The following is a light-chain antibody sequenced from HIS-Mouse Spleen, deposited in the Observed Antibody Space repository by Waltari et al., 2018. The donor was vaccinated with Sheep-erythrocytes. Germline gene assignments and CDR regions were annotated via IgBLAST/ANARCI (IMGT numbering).Light chain of an antibody. CDR2: EVS. CDR1: SSDVGGYNY. Sequence: QPALTQPPSASGSPGQSVTLPCTGPSSDVGGYNYVPWYQQHPGKAPKLMIYEVSKRPSGVPDRFSGSKSGNTASLTVSGLQAEDEADYYCSSYAGSNNFVFGTGTKVTVL. CDR3: SSYAGSNNFV. J-gene: IGLJ1*01. V-gene: IGLV2-8*01.